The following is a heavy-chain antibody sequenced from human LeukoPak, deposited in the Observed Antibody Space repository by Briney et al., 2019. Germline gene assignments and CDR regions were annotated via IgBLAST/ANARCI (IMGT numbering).Heavy chain of an antibody. CDR1: GLFVSSNH. CDR2: IYRGGST. D-gene: IGHD4-17*01. CDR3: ARDPTTVTKGLDI. J-gene: IGHJ3*02. Sequence: PGGSLRLSCAASGLFVSSNHMSWVRQAPGKGLEWVSVIYRGGSTYFADSVKGRFSISRHNSKNTVSLQLNRVRPEDTAVYYCARDPTTVTKGLDIWGQGTMVTVSS. V-gene: IGHV3-53*04.